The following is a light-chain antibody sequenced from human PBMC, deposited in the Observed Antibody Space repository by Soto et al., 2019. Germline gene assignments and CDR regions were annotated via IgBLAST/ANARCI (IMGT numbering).Light chain of an antibody. CDR1: SSDVGGYNY. CDR2: DVS. V-gene: IGLV2-14*01. CDR3: SSYTSSRTLYV. J-gene: IGLJ1*01. Sequence: QSALTQPASVSGSPGQSITISCTGTSSDVGGYNYVSWYQQYPGKAPKLMIYDVSNRPSGVSNRFSGSKSGNTASLTISGFQAEDEADYYCSSYTSSRTLYVFGTGTKLTVL.